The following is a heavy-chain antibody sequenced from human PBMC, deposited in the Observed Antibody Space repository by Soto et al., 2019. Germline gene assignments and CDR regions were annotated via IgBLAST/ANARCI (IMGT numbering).Heavy chain of an antibody. CDR3: ARYYDILTGYAYFDY. D-gene: IGHD3-9*01. J-gene: IGHJ4*02. V-gene: IGHV4-31*03. Sequence: SETLSLTCTVSGGSISSGGYYWSWIRQHPGKGLEWIGYIYYSGSTYYNPSLKSRVTISVDTSKNQFSLKLSSVTAADTAVYYCARYYDILTGYAYFDYWGQGTLVTVSS. CDR1: GGSISSGGYY. CDR2: IYYSGST.